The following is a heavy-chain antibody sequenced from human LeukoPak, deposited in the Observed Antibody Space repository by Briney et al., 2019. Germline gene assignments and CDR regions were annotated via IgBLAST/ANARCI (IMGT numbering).Heavy chain of an antibody. J-gene: IGHJ5*01. CDR3: ARDRHQLTSRTTGYNWFDS. Sequence: PSETLSLTCAVSGGSVTNFHWSWIRQPPGKGLEWIGNIYYSGSPTYKPSLKSRVTISVDTSKNQFSLKLSSVTAADTAVYYCARDRHQLTSRTTGYNWFDSWGQGTPVTVSS. V-gene: IGHV4-59*02. CDR1: GGSVTNFH. CDR2: IYYSGSP. D-gene: IGHD1-1*01.